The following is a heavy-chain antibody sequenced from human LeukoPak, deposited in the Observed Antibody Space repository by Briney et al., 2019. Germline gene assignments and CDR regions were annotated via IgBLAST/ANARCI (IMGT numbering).Heavy chain of an antibody. CDR2: IKQDGSEK. J-gene: IGHJ6*02. V-gene: IGHV3-7*03. D-gene: IGHD6-19*01. Sequence: GGSLRLSCAASGFTFSSYWMSWVRQAPGKGLEWVANIKQDGSEKYYVDSVKGRFTISRDNAKNSLYLQMNSLRAEDTAVYYCARDRYSSGWYAFHYYYYGMDVWGQGTTVTVSS. CDR1: GFTFSSYW. CDR3: ARDRYSSGWYAFHYYYYGMDV.